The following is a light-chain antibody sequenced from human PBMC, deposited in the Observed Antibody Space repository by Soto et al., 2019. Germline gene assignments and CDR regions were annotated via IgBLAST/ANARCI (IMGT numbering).Light chain of an antibody. CDR2: VAS. V-gene: IGKV1-12*01. CDR3: QQHNSAAST. Sequence: DKHLPPSPSSVSASLGCRVPIRCPSSQGISICLAWYQQKPGKAPKLLIYVASSLQSGVPSRFSGSGSGTEFTLTISSLEPHCFAAFHSQQHNSAASTLGPGPKV. J-gene: IGKJ1*01. CDR1: QGISIC.